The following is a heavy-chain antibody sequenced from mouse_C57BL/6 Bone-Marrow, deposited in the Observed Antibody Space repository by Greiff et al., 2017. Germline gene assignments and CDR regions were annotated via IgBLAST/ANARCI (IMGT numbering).Heavy chain of an antibody. V-gene: IGHV3-8*01. CDR1: GYSITSDY. CDR2: ISYSGST. D-gene: IGHD2-4*01. Sequence: EVMLVESGPGLAKPSQTLSLTCSVTGYSITSDYWNWIRKFPGNKLEYMGYISYSGSTYYNPSLKSRISITRDTSKNQYYLQLNSVTTEDTATYYCARAYYDYDLYWYFDVWGTGTTVTVSS. J-gene: IGHJ1*03. CDR3: ARAYYDYDLYWYFDV.